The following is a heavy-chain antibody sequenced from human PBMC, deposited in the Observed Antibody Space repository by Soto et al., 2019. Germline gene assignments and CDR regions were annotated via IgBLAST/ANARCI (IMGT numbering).Heavy chain of an antibody. Sequence: QVQLVQSGAEVRKPGSSVTVSCQASGGTLTNYAVNWVRQAPGQGLEWVGGIIPVFGTANNALKFQGRVTITEDTSTSKVYLQLTSLRSEDTAVYYCARSGNSGYEWGGGLEIWGRGTLVTVTS. J-gene: IGHJ4*03. CDR1: GGTLTNYA. V-gene: IGHV1-69*06. D-gene: IGHD5-12*01. CDR2: IIPVFGTA. CDR3: ARSGNSGYEWGGGLEI.